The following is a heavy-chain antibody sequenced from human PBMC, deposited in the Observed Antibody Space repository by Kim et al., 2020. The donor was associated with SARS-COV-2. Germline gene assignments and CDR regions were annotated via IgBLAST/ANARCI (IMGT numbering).Heavy chain of an antibody. Sequence: SVKDRLRIHRDNAKISLYLQMNSLRAEDTAVYYCARDRTTRGLYYYGMDVWGQGTTVTVSS. D-gene: IGHD4-4*01. CDR3: ARDRTTRGLYYYGMDV. V-gene: IGHV3-11*06. J-gene: IGHJ6*02.